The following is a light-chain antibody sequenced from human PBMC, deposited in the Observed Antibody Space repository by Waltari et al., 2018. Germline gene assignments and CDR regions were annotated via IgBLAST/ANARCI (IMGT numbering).Light chain of an antibody. V-gene: IGKV3-15*01. Sequence: EIVMTQSPATLSVSPGERATLSCRASQSVSSNLAWYQQKPGQAPRLLIYGASTRATGIPARFSGSGSGTEFTLTISSLQSEDFAVYYCQQYNNFGTFGQGIKVEIK. CDR3: QQYNNFGT. CDR1: QSVSSN. J-gene: IGKJ1*01. CDR2: GAS.